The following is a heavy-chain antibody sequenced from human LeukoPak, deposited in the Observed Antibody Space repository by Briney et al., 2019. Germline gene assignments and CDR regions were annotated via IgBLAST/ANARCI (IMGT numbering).Heavy chain of an antibody. V-gene: IGHV1-69*05. CDR3: ARDSGSSRNWFDP. D-gene: IGHD1-26*01. CDR2: IIPIFGTA. J-gene: IGHJ5*02. CDR1: GGTFSSYA. Sequence: RASVKVSCKASGGTFSSYAISWVRQAPGQGLEWMGGIIPIFGTANYAQKFQGRVTMTRDMSTSTVYMELSSLRSEDTAVYYCARDSGSSRNWFDPWGQGTLVTVSS.